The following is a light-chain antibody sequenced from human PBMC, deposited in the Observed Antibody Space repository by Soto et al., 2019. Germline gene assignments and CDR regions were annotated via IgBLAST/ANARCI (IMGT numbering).Light chain of an antibody. J-gene: IGKJ1*01. Sequence: EIVLTQSPATLSLSPGERAALSCRASQSVSSYLAWYQQKPGQAPRLLIYDASKRAPGIPARFTGSGSGTDFTLTISSLEPEDFAVYYCQQRSDWPPWPFGQGTKVEIK. CDR2: DAS. CDR3: QQRSDWPPWP. V-gene: IGKV3-11*01. CDR1: QSVSSY.